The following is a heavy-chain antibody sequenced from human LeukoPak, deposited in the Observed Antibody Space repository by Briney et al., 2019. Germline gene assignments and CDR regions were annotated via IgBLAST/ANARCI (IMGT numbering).Heavy chain of an antibody. Sequence: WASVNVSYTSSGGTFSSYAISWVRQAPGQGLGWMGRIIPILGIANYAQKFQGRVTITADKSTSTAYMELSSLRAEDTAVYYCARGFVAGTFYGMDVWGQGTTVTVSS. CDR2: IIPILGIA. CDR1: GGTFSSYA. CDR3: ARGFVAGTFYGMDV. J-gene: IGHJ6*02. D-gene: IGHD2-15*01. V-gene: IGHV1-69*04.